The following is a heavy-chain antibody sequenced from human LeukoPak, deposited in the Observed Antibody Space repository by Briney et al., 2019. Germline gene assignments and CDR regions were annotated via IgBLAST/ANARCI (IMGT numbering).Heavy chain of an antibody. D-gene: IGHD5-12*01. V-gene: IGHV3-21*01. Sequence: GGSLRLSCAASGFTFSSYSMNWVRQAPGKGLEWVSSISSSDTYIYHADSVKGRFTISRDNAKNSLYLQMNSLRVEDTAVYYCAKDHSGYDYGYFNYWGQGTLVTVSS. CDR2: ISSSDTYI. J-gene: IGHJ4*02. CDR1: GFTFSSYS. CDR3: AKDHSGYDYGYFNY.